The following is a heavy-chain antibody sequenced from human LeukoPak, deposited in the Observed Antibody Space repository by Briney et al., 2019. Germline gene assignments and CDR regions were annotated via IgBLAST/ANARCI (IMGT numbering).Heavy chain of an antibody. CDR2: IYYSGST. D-gene: IGHD3-10*01. V-gene: IGHV4-39*01. CDR3: AGTMVRGFYFDY. Sequence: SGTLSLTCTVSGGSISGSSYYWGWIRQPPGKGLEWIGSIYYSGSTYYNPSLKSRVTISVDTSKNQFSLKLNSVTATDTAVYYCAGTMVRGFYFDYWGQGTLVTVSS. CDR1: GGSISGSSYY. J-gene: IGHJ4*02.